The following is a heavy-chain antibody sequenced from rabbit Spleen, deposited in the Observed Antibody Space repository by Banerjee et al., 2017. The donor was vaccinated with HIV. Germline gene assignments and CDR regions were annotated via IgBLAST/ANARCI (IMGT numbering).Heavy chain of an antibody. Sequence: QSLEESGGGLVKPGASLTLTCTASGFDFSGGYYMCWVRQPPGKGLEWIGCIYTGSADTYYASWAKGRFTISKTSSTTVTLQMTSLAAADTATYFCARLFAYAGYAGFGYATLDYFNLWGQGTLVTVS. V-gene: IGHV1S40*01. D-gene: IGHD6-1*01. CDR1: GFDFSGGYY. CDR2: IYTGSADT. CDR3: ARLFAYAGYAGFGYATLDYFNL. J-gene: IGHJ4*01.